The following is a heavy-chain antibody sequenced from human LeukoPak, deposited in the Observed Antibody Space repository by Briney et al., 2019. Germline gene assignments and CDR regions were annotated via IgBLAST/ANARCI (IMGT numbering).Heavy chain of an antibody. J-gene: IGHJ6*03. CDR2: ISGSGGST. CDR1: GFTFSSYA. Sequence: GGSLRLSCAASGFTFSSYAMSWVRQAPGKGLEWVSAISGSGGSTYYADSVKGRFTISRDNSKNTLYLQMNSLRAEDTAVYYCARRGSVVTTTREGSIRPKLQYYYYMDVWGKGITVTISS. V-gene: IGHV3-23*01. CDR3: ARRGSVVTTTREGSIRPKLQYYYYMDV. D-gene: IGHD2-21*02.